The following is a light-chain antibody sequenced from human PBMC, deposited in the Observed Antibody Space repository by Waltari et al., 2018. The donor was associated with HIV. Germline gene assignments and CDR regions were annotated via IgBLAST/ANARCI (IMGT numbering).Light chain of an antibody. CDR1: QGIRSY. CDR3: QQLDSYPLT. CDR2: AAS. J-gene: IGKJ3*01. Sequence: DIQLTQSPSFLSASVGDRVTITCRASQGIRSYFAWYQQKPGKAPKFLIYAASTLQSGVPLRISGSGSGTEFTLTISSLQPEDSATYYCQQLDSYPLTFGPGTRV. V-gene: IGKV1-9*01.